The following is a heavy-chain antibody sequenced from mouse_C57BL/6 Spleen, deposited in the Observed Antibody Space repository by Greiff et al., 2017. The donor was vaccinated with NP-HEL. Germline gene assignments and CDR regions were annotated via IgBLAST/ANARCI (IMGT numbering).Heavy chain of an antibody. Sequence: QVQLQQSGPELVKPGASVKISCKASGYAFSSSWMNWVKQRPGKGLEWIGRIYPGDGDTNYNGKFKGKATLTADKSSSTAYMQLSSLTSEDSAVYFCAREGGYYYFDYWGQGTTLTVSS. D-gene: IGHD1-1*01. J-gene: IGHJ2*01. CDR3: AREGGYYYFDY. CDR1: GYAFSSSW. CDR2: IYPGDGDT. V-gene: IGHV1-82*01.